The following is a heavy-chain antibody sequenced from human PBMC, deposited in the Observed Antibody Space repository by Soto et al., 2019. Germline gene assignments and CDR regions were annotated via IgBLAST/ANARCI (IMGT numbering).Heavy chain of an antibody. Sequence: GASVKVSCKASGYTFTSYYMHWVRQAPGQGLEWMGIINPSGGSTSYAQKFQGRVTMTRDTSTSTVYMKLSSLRSEDTAVYYCARSKDLPYYYYYYMDVWGKGTTVTVS. CDR1: GYTFTSYY. J-gene: IGHJ6*03. CDR2: INPSGGST. V-gene: IGHV1-46*03. CDR3: ARSKDLPYYYYYYMDV.